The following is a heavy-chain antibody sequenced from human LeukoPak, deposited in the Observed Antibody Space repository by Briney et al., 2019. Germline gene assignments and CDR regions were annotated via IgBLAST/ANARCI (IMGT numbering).Heavy chain of an antibody. J-gene: IGHJ5*02. D-gene: IGHD2-2*01. CDR1: ALTVSKNY. Sequence: GGSLRLSCAASALTVSKNYMSWVRQAPGKGLEWVSVIYAGGLTYYADSVKGRFTISRDNSKNTVYLQMNSLRAEDTAVYYCARDVGCTSTTCRYKWFDPWGQGTLVTVSS. CDR2: IYAGGLT. CDR3: ARDVGCTSTTCRYKWFDP. V-gene: IGHV3-66*01.